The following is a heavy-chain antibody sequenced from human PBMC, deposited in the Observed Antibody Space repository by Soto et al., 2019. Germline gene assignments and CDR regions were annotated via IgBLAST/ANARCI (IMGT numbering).Heavy chain of an antibody. J-gene: IGHJ4*02. CDR3: AKSVYNWNDGFFDY. D-gene: IGHD1-1*01. V-gene: IGHV3-30*18. CDR1: GFTFSTYG. Sequence: QVQLVESGGGVVQPGRSLRLSCAASGFTFSTYGMHWVRQAPGKGLEWVAVISYDGVNKYYADPVKGRFTISRDNSKSTLYLPMNSMRAEETAGYYCAKSVYNWNDGFFDYWRQGTLVTVSS. CDR2: ISYDGVNK.